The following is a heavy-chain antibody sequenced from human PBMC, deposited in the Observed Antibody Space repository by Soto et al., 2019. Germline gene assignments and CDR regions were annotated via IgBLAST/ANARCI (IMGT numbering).Heavy chain of an antibody. V-gene: IGHV3-30-3*01. CDR1: GFTFSSYA. CDR3: ARRVVTVFFEWFDP. CDR2: ISYDGSNK. J-gene: IGHJ5*02. D-gene: IGHD2-15*01. Sequence: GGSLRLSCAASGFTFSSYAMHWVRQAPGKGLEWVAVISYDGSNKYYADSVKGRFTISRDNSKNTLYLQMNSLRAEDTAVYYCARRVVTVFFEWFDPWGQGTLVTVSS.